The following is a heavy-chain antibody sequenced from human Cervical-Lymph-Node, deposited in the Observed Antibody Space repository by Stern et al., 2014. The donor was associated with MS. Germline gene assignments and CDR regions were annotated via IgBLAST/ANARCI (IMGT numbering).Heavy chain of an antibody. CDR2: LFWDDDK. CDR1: EFSLTTTGAA. J-gene: IGHJ4*02. Sequence: QITLKESGPTLVKPTQTLTLTCTFSEFSLTTTGAAVGWLRQSPGKALEWLAPLFWDDDKRYTPSLMNRLTITKDTSRNHVVLRMTNMDPVDSATYYCAHRRSGTMGHFDHWGQGAPVTVSS. V-gene: IGHV2-5*02. D-gene: IGHD1-1*01. CDR3: AHRRSGTMGHFDH.